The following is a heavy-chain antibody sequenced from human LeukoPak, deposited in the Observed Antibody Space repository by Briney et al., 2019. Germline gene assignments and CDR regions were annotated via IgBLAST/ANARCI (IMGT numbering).Heavy chain of an antibody. Sequence: GGSLRLSCAASGFTFSTYATHWVRQAPGKGLEWVAVVSFDGSNKYYADSVKGRFTISRDNSIHTLYLEMNSLKTEDTAVYYCAGESFDFWSQGTMVTVSS. J-gene: IGHJ3*01. V-gene: IGHV3-30*04. CDR3: AGESFDF. CDR2: VSFDGSNK. CDR1: GFTFSTYA.